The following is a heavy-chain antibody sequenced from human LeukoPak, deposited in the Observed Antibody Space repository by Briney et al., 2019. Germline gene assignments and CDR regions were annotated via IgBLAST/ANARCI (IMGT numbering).Heavy chain of an antibody. Sequence: GGSLRLSCAASGFAVSTYSMNWVRQPPGKGLEWVSYISSSSSMIYYADSMKGRFTISRDNAKNSLYLQMNSLRAEDTAVYYCAREADYALDYWGQGTLVTVSS. D-gene: IGHD4-17*01. V-gene: IGHV3-48*01. J-gene: IGHJ4*02. CDR1: GFAVSTYS. CDR2: ISSSSSMI. CDR3: AREADYALDY.